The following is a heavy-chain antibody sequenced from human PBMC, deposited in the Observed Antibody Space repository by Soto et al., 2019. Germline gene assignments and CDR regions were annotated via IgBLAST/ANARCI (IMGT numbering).Heavy chain of an antibody. D-gene: IGHD6-19*01. CDR1: GFTFSNYA. Sequence: QVQLVESGGGVVQPGRSLRLSCAASGFTFSNYAMYWVRQAPGKGLEWVEAISYDGTEKYYADSLNGRFTISRDNSKNTLYLQIDSLRGEDMAVYYCARRIAMAGHYGAFDIWGQGTMVTVSS. J-gene: IGHJ3*02. CDR2: ISYDGTEK. CDR3: ARRIAMAGHYGAFDI. V-gene: IGHV3-30*03.